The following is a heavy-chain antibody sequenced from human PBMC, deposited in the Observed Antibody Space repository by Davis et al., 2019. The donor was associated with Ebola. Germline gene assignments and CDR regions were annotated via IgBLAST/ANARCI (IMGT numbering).Heavy chain of an antibody. Sequence: ASVKVSCKASGYTFTSYGITWVRQAPGQGLEWMGWINPHNGNTNYAQNAQGRVTMTTDTSTSTAYMEVGSLRSDDTAVYYCARVVAAPGWFDPWGQGTLVTVTS. D-gene: IGHD2-15*01. CDR3: ARVVAAPGWFDP. CDR1: GYTFTSYG. V-gene: IGHV1-18*04. CDR2: INPHNGNT. J-gene: IGHJ5*02.